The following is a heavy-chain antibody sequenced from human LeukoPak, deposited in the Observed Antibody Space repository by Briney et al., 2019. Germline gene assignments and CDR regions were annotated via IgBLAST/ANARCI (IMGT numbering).Heavy chain of an antibody. CDR3: ANQPGLYDNGWSTTYHFFGLDV. CDR2: VSGSGGRT. CDR1: GFTFSSYA. V-gene: IGHV3-23*01. J-gene: IGHJ6*02. D-gene: IGHD6-19*01. Sequence: GGSLRLSCTAAGFTFSSYAMSWVRQAPGKGLEWVSAVSGSGGRTYYTSSVQGRFTISRDNSKDTLYLEMNSLRAGDTAVYYGANQPGLYDNGWSTTYHFFGLDVWGQGTTVIVSS.